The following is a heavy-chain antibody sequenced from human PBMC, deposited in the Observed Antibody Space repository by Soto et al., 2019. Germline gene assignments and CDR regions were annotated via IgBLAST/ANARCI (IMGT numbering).Heavy chain of an antibody. J-gene: IGHJ3*02. V-gene: IGHV3-33*01. CDR1: GFTFSSYG. CDR3: ARGALWFGEPISGNDAFDI. Sequence: QVQLVESGGGVVQPGRSLRLSCAASGFTFSSYGMHWVRQAPGKGLEWVAVIWYDGSNKYYADSVKGRFTISRDNSKNTLYLQMNSLRAEDTAVYYCARGALWFGEPISGNDAFDIWGQGTMVTVSS. D-gene: IGHD3-10*01. CDR2: IWYDGSNK.